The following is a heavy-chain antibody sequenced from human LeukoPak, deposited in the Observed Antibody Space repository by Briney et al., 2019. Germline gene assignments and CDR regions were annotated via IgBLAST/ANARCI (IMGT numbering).Heavy chain of an antibody. J-gene: IGHJ4*02. Sequence: ASVRVSCKASGGTFSSHAIGWVRQAPGQGLEWMGRIIPIAGIANYAQKFQGRVTINADKSTSTVYMQLSSLRSEDTAVYYCGRGTPYGSGSPTDFWGQGTLVTVSS. CDR3: GRGTPYGSGSPTDF. CDR2: IIPIAGIA. D-gene: IGHD3-10*01. CDR1: GGTFSSHA. V-gene: IGHV1-69*04.